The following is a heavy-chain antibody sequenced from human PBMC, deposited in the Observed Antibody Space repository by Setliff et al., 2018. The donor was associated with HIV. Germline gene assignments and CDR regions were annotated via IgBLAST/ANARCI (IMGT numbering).Heavy chain of an antibody. CDR2: INAGNGST. CDR1: GYIFTNYA. CDR3: ARPDSRWYTRGRDPLYGMDV. V-gene: IGHV1-3*01. D-gene: IGHD6-13*01. J-gene: IGHJ6*02. Sequence: ASVKVSCKASGYIFTNYAMQWVRQAPGQGLEWMGWINAGNGSTKYSQKFQGRVTITRDTFASTAYMELSSLRSEDTAVYYCARPDSRWYTRGRDPLYGMDVWGQGTKVTSP.